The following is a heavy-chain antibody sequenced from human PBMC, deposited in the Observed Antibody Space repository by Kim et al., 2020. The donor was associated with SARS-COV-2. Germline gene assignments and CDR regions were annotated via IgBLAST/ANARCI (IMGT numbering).Heavy chain of an antibody. CDR1: GDSVSSNSAA. D-gene: IGHD2-2*01. Sequence: SQTLSLTCAISGDSVSSNSAAWNWIRQSPSRGLEWLGRTYYRSKWYNDYAVSVKSRITINPDTSKNQFSLQLNSVTTEDTAVYYCARGLGGTSSRKDWLDPWGQGTLVTVSS. V-gene: IGHV6-1*01. CDR2: TYYRSKWYN. CDR3: ARGLGGTSSRKDWLDP. J-gene: IGHJ5*02.